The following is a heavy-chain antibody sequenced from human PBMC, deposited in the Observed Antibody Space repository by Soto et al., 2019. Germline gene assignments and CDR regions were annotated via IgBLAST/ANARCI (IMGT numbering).Heavy chain of an antibody. CDR3: ARDRFPPGVAVAAYNWFDP. J-gene: IGHJ5*02. V-gene: IGHV4-59*01. D-gene: IGHD6-19*01. CDR2: IYYSGST. Sequence: SETLSLTCTVSGGSISSYYWSWIRQPPGKGLEWIGYIYYSGSTNYNPSLKSRVTISVDTSKNQFSLKLSSVTAADTAVYYCARDRFPPGVAVAAYNWFDPWGQGTLVTVS. CDR1: GGSISSYY.